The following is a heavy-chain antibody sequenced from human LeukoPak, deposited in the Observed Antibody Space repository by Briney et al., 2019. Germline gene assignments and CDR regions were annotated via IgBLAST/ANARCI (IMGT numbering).Heavy chain of an antibody. V-gene: IGHV1-8*01. CDR3: ARDGIAVAGSSGRDY. CDR1: GYTFTSYD. Sequence: ASVKVSCKASGYTFTSYDINWVRQATGQGLEWMGWMNPNSGNTGYAQKFQGRVTMTRNTSISTAYMELRSLRSDDTAVYYCARDGIAVAGSSGRDYWGQGTLVTVSS. CDR2: MNPNSGNT. J-gene: IGHJ4*02. D-gene: IGHD6-19*01.